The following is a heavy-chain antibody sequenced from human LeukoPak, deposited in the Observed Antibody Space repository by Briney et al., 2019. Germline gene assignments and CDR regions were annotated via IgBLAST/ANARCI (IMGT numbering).Heavy chain of an antibody. CDR1: GYTFTSYG. D-gene: IGHD3-10*01. J-gene: IGHJ4*02. V-gene: IGHV1-18*01. CDR2: INAYNTNT. CDR3: ATPATYGSGTLGY. Sequence: ASVRVSCKASGYTFTSYGITWVRQAPGQGLEWMGWINAYNTNTNYAQKLQGRVTMTTDTSTNTAYMELRSLRSDDTAVYYCATPATYGSGTLGYWGQGTLVTVSS.